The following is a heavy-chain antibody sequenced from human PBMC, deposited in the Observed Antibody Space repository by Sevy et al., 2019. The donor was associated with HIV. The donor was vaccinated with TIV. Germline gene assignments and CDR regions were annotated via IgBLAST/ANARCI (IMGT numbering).Heavy chain of an antibody. CDR2: ISWNGFST. D-gene: IGHD5-18*01. J-gene: IGHJ6*02. CDR3: AKDPVPVGYRFDYQYTYYYGMDV. CDR1: GSGFRFDDYA. V-gene: IGHV3-9*01. Sequence: GGSLRLSCVASGSGFRFDDYAMNWVRQAPGKGLEWVAGISWNGFSTGYGDSVKGRATISRDNAKNSVYLQMNNLRDEDTALYYCAKDPVPVGYRFDYQYTYYYGMDVWGQGTTVTVSS.